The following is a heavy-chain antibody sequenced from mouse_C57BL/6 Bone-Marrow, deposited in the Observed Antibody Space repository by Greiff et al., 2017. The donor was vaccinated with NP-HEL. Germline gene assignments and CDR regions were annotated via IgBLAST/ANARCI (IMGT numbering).Heavy chain of an antibody. D-gene: IGHD2-4*01. J-gene: IGHJ4*01. CDR3: AMSFCDDYADDPFYAMDY. Sequence: EVQGVESGGGLVQPGGSLSLSCAASGFTFTDYYMSWVRQPPGKALEWLVFIRNKANGYTTEYSASVKGRFTISRDTSQSILYLHMHALRAEARSTYYCAMSFCDDYADDPFYAMDYWGQGTSVTVSS. V-gene: IGHV7-3*01. CDR2: IRNKANGYTT. CDR1: GFTFTDYY.